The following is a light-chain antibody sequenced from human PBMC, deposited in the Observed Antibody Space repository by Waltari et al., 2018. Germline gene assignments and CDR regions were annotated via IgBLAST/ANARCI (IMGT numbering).Light chain of an antibody. J-gene: IGLJ2*01. CDR1: ALPKRY. CDR3: YSTYSSVNQVV. V-gene: IGLV3-10*01. Sequence: SYELTQPPSVSVSPGQTATITCSGDALPKRYAYWYQLKSGPAPVLVIYEDSKRPSGIPAGCSGFSSGTLVTLTISGAQVEDEADYFCYSTYSSVNQVVFGGGTKLTVL. CDR2: EDS.